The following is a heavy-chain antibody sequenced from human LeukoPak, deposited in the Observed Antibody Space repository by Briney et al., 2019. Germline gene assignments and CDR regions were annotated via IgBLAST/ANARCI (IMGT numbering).Heavy chain of an antibody. CDR1: GFTFSSYS. J-gene: IGHJ5*02. CDR2: ISSSSSTI. CDR3: ARALRRSYNWFDP. D-gene: IGHD3-10*01. V-gene: IGHV3-48*01. Sequence: GGSLRLSCAASGFTFSSYSMNWVRQAPGKGLEWVSYISSSSSTIYYADSVKGRFTISRDNAKNSLYLQMNSLRAEDTAVYYCARALRRSYNWFDPWGQGTPVTVSS.